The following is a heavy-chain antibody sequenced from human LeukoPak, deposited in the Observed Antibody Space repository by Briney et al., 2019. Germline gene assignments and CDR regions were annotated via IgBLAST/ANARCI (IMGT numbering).Heavy chain of an antibody. CDR2: INHSGST. CDR3: ARTLDYYDSSGYTFDY. V-gene: IGHV4-34*01. Sequence: KPSEALSLTCTVSVGSIRSYYWSWIRQPPGKGLEWIGEINHSGSTNYNPSLKSRVTISVDTSKNQFSLKLSSVTAADTAVYYCARTLDYYDSSGYTFDYWGQGTLVTVSS. D-gene: IGHD3-22*01. CDR1: VGSIRSYY. J-gene: IGHJ4*02.